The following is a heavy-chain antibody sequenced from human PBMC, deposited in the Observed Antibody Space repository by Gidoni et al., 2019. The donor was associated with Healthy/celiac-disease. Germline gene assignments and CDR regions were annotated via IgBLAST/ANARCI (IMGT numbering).Heavy chain of an antibody. Sequence: QAQLVQSGAVVKKPGASVKVSCTASGYTFTGYGISWVRQAPGQGLEWMGWISAYDGNTNYARKLQGRVTMTTDTSTGTAYMELRSLGSDDTAVYYCAREYGPCCTNGVCSLWGQGTLVTVSS. V-gene: IGHV1-18*01. J-gene: IGHJ1*01. D-gene: IGHD2-8*01. CDR2: ISAYDGNT. CDR3: AREYGPCCTNGVCSL. CDR1: GYTFTGYG.